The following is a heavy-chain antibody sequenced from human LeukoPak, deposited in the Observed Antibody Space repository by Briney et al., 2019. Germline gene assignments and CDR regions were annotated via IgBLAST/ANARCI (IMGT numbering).Heavy chain of an antibody. Sequence: GASVKVSCKASGYTFTSYDINWVRQATGQGLEWMGWMNPNSGDTGYAQKFQGRVTITRDISISTAYMELSSLGSEDTAVYYCAKDGGNYYDTGGNYLMRSYMDVWGKGTTVTVSS. CDR2: MNPNSGDT. CDR1: GYTFTSYD. D-gene: IGHD3-22*01. J-gene: IGHJ6*03. CDR3: AKDGGNYYDTGGNYLMRSYMDV. V-gene: IGHV1-8*03.